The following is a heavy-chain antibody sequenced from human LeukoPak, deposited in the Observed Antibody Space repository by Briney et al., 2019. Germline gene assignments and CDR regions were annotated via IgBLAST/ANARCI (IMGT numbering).Heavy chain of an antibody. CDR2: ISAYNGNT. Sequence: ASVKVSCKASGYTFTSYGISWVRQAPGQGLEWMGWISAYNGNTNYAQKLQGRVTMTTDTSTSTAYMELRSLRSDDTAVYYCARVDSLPNVLLWFGESPDYYYGMDVWGQGTTVTVSS. D-gene: IGHD3-10*01. CDR3: ARVDSLPNVLLWFGESPDYYYGMDV. CDR1: GYTFTSYG. J-gene: IGHJ6*02. V-gene: IGHV1-18*01.